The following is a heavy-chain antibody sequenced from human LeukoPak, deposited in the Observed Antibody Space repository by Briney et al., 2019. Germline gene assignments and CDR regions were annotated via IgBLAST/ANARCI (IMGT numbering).Heavy chain of an antibody. V-gene: IGHV3-33*01. D-gene: IGHD4-11*01. CDR1: GSIFSHHG. CDR3: ARDAQRGFDYSNSLKY. J-gene: IGHJ4*01. CDR2: IWSDGTNR. Sequence: GGSLRLSCAASGSIFSHHGMHWVRQAPGKGLEWVAVIWSDGTNRFYADSVKGRFTISRDNSQNTVFLQMDSLRVKDTAIYYCARDAQRGFDYSNSLKYWGHGTLVTVSS.